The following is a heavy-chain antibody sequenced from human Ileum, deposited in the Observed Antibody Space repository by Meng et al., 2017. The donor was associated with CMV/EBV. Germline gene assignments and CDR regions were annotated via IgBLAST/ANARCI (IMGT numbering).Heavy chain of an antibody. J-gene: IGHJ6*02. CDR3: ARDHLHSSSSGRFYQYGMDV. CDR2: ISSSSSYI. Sequence: GGSLRLSCAASGFTFGTYSMNWVRQAPGKGLEWVSSISSSSSYIYYADSVKGRFTISRDNGKNSLYLQMTSLRPEDTAVYYCARDHLHSSSSGRFYQYGMDVWGQGTTVTVSS. V-gene: IGHV3-21*01. CDR1: GFTFGTYS. D-gene: IGHD6-6*01.